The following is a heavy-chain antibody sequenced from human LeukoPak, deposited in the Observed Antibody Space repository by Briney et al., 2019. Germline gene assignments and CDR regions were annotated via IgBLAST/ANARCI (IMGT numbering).Heavy chain of an antibody. CDR1: GFTFDDYT. V-gene: IGHV3-43*01. D-gene: IGHD5-24*01. Sequence: PGGSLRPSCAASGFTFDDYTMHWVRQAPGKGLEWVSLISWDGGSTYYADSVKGRFTISRDNSKNSLYLQMNSLRTEDTALYYCAKDGGYNLYYYYYMDVWGKGTTVTVSS. CDR3: AKDGGYNLYYYYYMDV. CDR2: ISWDGGST. J-gene: IGHJ6*03.